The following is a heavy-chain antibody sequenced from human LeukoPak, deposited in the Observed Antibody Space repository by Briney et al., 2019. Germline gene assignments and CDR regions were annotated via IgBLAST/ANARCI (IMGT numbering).Heavy chain of an antibody. CDR1: GGTFSSYA. V-gene: IGHV1-69*01. Sequence: ASVKVSCKASGGTFSSYAISWVRQAPGQGLEWMGGIIPIFGTANYAQKFQGRVTITADESTSTAYMELSSLRSEDTAVYYCARDPLVGASPAGFDYWGQGTLVTVSS. CDR2: IIPIFGTA. CDR3: ARDPLVGASPAGFDY. J-gene: IGHJ4*02. D-gene: IGHD1-26*01.